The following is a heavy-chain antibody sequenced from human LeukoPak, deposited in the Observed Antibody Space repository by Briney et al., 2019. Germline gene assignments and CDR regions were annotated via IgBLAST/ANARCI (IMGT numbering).Heavy chain of an antibody. J-gene: IGHJ4*02. CDR3: AREARGGAAPFDY. CDR2: INPNSGGT. D-gene: IGHD6-6*01. CDR1: GYTFTGYY. Sequence: ASVKVSCKASGYTFTGYYMHWVRQAPGQGLEWMGWINPNSGGTNYAQKFQGRVTITRNTSISTAYMELSSLRSEDTAVYYCAREARGGAAPFDYWGQGTLVTVSS. V-gene: IGHV1-2*02.